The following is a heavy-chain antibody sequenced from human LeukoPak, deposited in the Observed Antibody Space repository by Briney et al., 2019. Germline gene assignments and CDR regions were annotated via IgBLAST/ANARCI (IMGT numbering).Heavy chain of an antibody. D-gene: IGHD3-22*01. Sequence: PSETLSLTCTVSGGSISSYYWSWIRQPPGKGLEWIGYIYYSGSTNYNPSLKSRVTISVDTSKNQFSLKLSSVTAADTAVYYCARRQDYDSSGYDYWGQGTLVTVSS. CDR2: IYYSGST. CDR1: GGSISSYY. V-gene: IGHV4-59*08. CDR3: ARRQDYDSSGYDY. J-gene: IGHJ4*02.